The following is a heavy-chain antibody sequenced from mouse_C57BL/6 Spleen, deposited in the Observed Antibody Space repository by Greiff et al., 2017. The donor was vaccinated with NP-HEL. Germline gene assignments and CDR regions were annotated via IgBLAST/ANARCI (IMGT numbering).Heavy chain of an antibody. CDR1: GYTFTSYW. V-gene: IGHV1-52*01. CDR3: AREKDDGYSWYFDV. J-gene: IGHJ1*03. Sequence: VQLQQPGAELVRPGSSVKLSCKASGYTFTSYWMHWVKQRPIQGLEWIGNIDPSDSETHYNQKFKDKATLTVDKSSSTAYMQLSSLTSEDSAVYYCAREKDDGYSWYFDVWGTGTTVTVSS. CDR2: IDPSDSET. D-gene: IGHD2-3*01.